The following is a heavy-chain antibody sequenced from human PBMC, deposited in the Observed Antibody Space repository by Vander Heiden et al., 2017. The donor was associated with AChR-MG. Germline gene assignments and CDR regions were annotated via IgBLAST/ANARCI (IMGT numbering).Heavy chain of an antibody. J-gene: IGHJ1*01. CDR3: AREGSPGDGDWIHYFQH. CDR2: IKQDGSEK. Sequence: VQLVESGGGLVQPGGSLRLSCSAPGFTFSTHGMSWVRQAQGKGLEWVANIKQDGSEKYYVDSVKGRFTISRDNAKNSLYLQMNSLRAEDTAVYYCAREGSPGDGDWIHYFQHWGQGTLVTVSS. D-gene: IGHD2-21*02. CDR1: GFTFSTHG. V-gene: IGHV3-7*01.